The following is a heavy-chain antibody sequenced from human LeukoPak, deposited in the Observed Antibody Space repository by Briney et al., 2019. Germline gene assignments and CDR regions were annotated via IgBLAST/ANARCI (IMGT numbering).Heavy chain of an antibody. Sequence: GGSPRLSCAASGFPFNDYAMSWVRQAPGKGLEWISGISGVGLSTYHADAVKGRFTISRDNSKNTLYLQINSLRAEDTALFYCAKASSHTLAAAGNDAFDIWGQGTMVTVSS. CDR3: AKASSHTLAAAGNDAFDI. D-gene: IGHD6-13*01. V-gene: IGHV3-23*01. CDR1: GFPFNDYA. CDR2: ISGVGLST. J-gene: IGHJ3*02.